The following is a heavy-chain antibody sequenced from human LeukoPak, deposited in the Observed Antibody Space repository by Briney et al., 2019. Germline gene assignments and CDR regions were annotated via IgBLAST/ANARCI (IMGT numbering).Heavy chain of an antibody. CDR1: GYTFTSYG. V-gene: IGHV1-18*01. Sequence: ASVKVSCKASGYTFTSYGISWVRQAPGQGLEWMGWISAYNGNTNHAQKLQGRVTMTTDTSTSAAYMELRSLRSDDTAVYYCARDCSGGSCYGGSFDYWGQGTLVTVSS. D-gene: IGHD2-15*01. CDR2: ISAYNGNT. J-gene: IGHJ4*02. CDR3: ARDCSGGSCYGGSFDY.